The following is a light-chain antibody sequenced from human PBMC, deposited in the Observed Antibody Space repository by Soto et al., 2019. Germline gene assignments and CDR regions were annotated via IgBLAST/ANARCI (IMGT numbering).Light chain of an antibody. Sequence: IQLTQSPSSLSASIGDRVTITCRASQGISSSLAWYQQEPGKAPKLLIYEASTLQSGVPSRFSGRGSRTDFTLTISGLQPEYFATYYCQQLNSYPFTFGQGRRLEIK. CDR3: QQLNSYPFT. CDR1: QGISSS. CDR2: EAS. V-gene: IGKV1-9*01. J-gene: IGKJ5*01.